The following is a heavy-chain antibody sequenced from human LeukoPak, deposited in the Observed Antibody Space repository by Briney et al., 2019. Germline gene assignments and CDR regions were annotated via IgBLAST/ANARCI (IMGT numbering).Heavy chain of an antibody. CDR3: ATDMVGATTKAIAH. V-gene: IGHV3-21*01. CDR2: IDSSSRYK. Sequence: PGGSLRLSCAASGFTFSTYDMNWVRQAPGKGLEWVSSIDSSSRYKYYAASLKGRFTISRDNAKDSLYLQMNSLRAEDTPVYYCATDMVGATTKAIAHWGQGTLLTVSS. D-gene: IGHD1-26*01. CDR1: GFTFSTYD. J-gene: IGHJ4*02.